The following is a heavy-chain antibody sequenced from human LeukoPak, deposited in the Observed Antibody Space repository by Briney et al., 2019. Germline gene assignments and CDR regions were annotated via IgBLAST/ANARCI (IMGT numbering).Heavy chain of an antibody. Sequence: GGSLRLSCAASGFTFSSYDMSWVRQAPGKGLEWVSSISGSGSNTYYADSVKGWFTISRDNSKNTLCLQMNSLRAEDTALYYCAKSSYCSGGSCYYFDSWGQGTLVTVSS. J-gene: IGHJ4*02. CDR2: ISGSGSNT. CDR3: AKSSYCSGGSCYYFDS. CDR1: GFTFSSYD. D-gene: IGHD2-15*01. V-gene: IGHV3-23*01.